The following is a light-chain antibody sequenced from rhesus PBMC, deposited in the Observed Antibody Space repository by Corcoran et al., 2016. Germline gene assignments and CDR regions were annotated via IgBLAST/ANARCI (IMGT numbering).Light chain of an antibody. CDR3: QHNYGTPYS. CDR2: KAS. CDR1: ENVNNY. Sequence: DIQMTQSPSSLSASVGDRVTITCRTSENVNNYLNWYQQKPGKAPKRLIYKASTLQSGVPSSFRGSGAGTDYTFTSSSLQSEDFATYYCQHNYGTPYSFGQGTKVEIK. J-gene: IGKJ2*01. V-gene: IGKV1-74*01.